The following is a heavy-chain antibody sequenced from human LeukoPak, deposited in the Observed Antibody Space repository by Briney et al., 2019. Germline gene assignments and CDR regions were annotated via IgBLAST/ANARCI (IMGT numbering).Heavy chain of an antibody. V-gene: IGHV4-4*09. CDR3: ARQSSGWQIDY. Sequence: SETLSLTCTVSGGSISSYYWSWIRQPPGKGLEWIGYIYTSGSTNYNPSLKSRVTISVDTSKNQFSLKLSSVTAVDTAVYYCARQSSGWQIDYWGQGTLVTVSS. CDR1: GGSISSYY. CDR2: IYTSGST. D-gene: IGHD6-19*01. J-gene: IGHJ4*02.